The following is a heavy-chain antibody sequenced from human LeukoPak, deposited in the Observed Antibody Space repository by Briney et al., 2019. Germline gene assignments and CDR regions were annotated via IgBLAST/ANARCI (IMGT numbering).Heavy chain of an antibody. D-gene: IGHD5-24*01. J-gene: IGHJ6*02. CDR3: ARVGLDGMRNGMDV. V-gene: IGHV3-53*01. CDR1: GFTVSSTY. Sequence: GGSLRLSCAASGFTVSSTYMTWVRQAPGKGLEWVSIIYSGGSTYYADSVKGRFTISRGNSKNTLYLQMNSLRAEDTAVYYCARVGLDGMRNGMDVWGQGTTVTVSS. CDR2: IYSGGST.